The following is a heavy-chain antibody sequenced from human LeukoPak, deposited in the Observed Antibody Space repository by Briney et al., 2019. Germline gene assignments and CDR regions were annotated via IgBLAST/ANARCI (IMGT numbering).Heavy chain of an antibody. D-gene: IGHD3-22*01. CDR1: GGTFSSYA. Sequence: ASVKVSCKASGGTFSSYAISWVRQAPGQGLEWMGRIIPILGIANYAQKFQGRVTITADKSTSTAYMELSSLRSEDTAVYYCARTAYYYDSSGYYVGGYFDYWGQGTLVTVSS. V-gene: IGHV1-69*04. CDR3: ARTAYYYDSSGYYVGGYFDY. J-gene: IGHJ4*02. CDR2: IIPILGIA.